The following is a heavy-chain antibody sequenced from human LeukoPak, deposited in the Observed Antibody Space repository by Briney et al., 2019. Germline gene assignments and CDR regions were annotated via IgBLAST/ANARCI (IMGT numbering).Heavy chain of an antibody. J-gene: IGHJ4*02. CDR1: GYTFTSYG. CDR3: ARNPMEEYFDS. V-gene: IGHV1-18*01. Sequence: GASVKVSCKASGYTFTSYGISWVRQAPGQGLEWMGWISAYNGNTNYAQKPQGRVTMTTETSTSTAYMELRSLRSDDTAVYYCARNPMEEYFDSWGQGTQVTVSS. D-gene: IGHD3-3*01. CDR2: ISAYNGNT.